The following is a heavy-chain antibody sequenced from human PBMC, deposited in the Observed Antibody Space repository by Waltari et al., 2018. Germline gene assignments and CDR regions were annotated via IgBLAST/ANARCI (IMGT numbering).Heavy chain of an antibody. D-gene: IGHD4-17*01. Sequence: EVQLVESGGGLVQPGRSLKLSCAASGFTFDDYAMHWVRQAPGKGLEWVSGISWNSGSIGYADSGKGRVTISRDNAKNSLYLQMNSLRAEDTALYYCAKSPDYGDFYFDYWGQGTLVTVSS. CDR3: AKSPDYGDFYFDY. CDR1: GFTFDDYA. V-gene: IGHV3-9*01. J-gene: IGHJ4*02. CDR2: ISWNSGSI.